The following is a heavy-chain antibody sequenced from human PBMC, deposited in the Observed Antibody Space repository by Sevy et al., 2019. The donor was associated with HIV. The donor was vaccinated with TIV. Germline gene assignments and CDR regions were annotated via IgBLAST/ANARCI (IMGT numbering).Heavy chain of an antibody. CDR3: ADRRQTGEMKNAFDI. J-gene: IGHJ3*02. CDR2: IYWNEDK. V-gene: IGHV2-5*01. Sequence: SGPTLVKPTQTLTLTCTFSGFSLSTSGGGVGWIRQPPGKALEWLTLIYWNEDKRYSPSLKSRLTITKDTSKNQVVLTMTNMDVEDTATYYCADRRQTGEMKNAFDIWGQGTMVTVSS. CDR1: GFSLSTSGGG. D-gene: IGHD7-27*01.